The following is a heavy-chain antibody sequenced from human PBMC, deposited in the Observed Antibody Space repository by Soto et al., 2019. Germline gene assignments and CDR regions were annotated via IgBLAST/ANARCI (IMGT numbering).Heavy chain of an antibody. CDR3: AAYGPNSGDGY. V-gene: IGHV3-66*01. Sequence: EVQLVQSGRGLVQPGGSLRLSCVASGFTIYKNDMIWVRQAPGKGLEWVAHIHFDGSAYYADSVKGRFTISKDNSKNTWYFQMNRLRSVDTAVYYCAAYGPNSGDGYWGPGTLVTVSS. CDR1: GFTIYKND. J-gene: IGHJ4*02. D-gene: IGHD4-17*01. CDR2: IHFDGSA.